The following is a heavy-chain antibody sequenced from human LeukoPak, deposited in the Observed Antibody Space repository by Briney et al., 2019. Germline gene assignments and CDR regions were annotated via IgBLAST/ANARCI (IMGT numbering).Heavy chain of an antibody. D-gene: IGHD2-2*02. J-gene: IGHJ4*02. Sequence: GGSLRLSCAASGFTFSSYAMSWVRQAPGKELEWVSAISNSGGSTYYADSVKGRFTISRDNSKNTLYLQMNSLRAEDTAVYYCAKGYCSSTRCYTGVSDYWGQRTLVTVSS. V-gene: IGHV3-23*01. CDR3: AKGYCSSTRCYTGVSDY. CDR2: ISNSGGST. CDR1: GFTFSSYA.